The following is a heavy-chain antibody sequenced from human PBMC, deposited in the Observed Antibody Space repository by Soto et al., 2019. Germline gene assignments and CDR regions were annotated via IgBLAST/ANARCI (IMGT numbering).Heavy chain of an antibody. CDR2: IYYSGST. J-gene: IGHJ4*02. CDR3: ATRSIAAAGGALDY. D-gene: IGHD6-13*01. Sequence: QVQLQESGPGLVKPSQTLSLTCTVSGGSISSGDYYWSWIRQPPGKGLEWIGYIYYSGSTYYNPSPQSRVTLSVDTSKTQFSLKLSSVTAADTAVYYCATRSIAAAGGALDYWGQGTLVTVSS. CDR1: GGSISSGDYY. V-gene: IGHV4-30-4*01.